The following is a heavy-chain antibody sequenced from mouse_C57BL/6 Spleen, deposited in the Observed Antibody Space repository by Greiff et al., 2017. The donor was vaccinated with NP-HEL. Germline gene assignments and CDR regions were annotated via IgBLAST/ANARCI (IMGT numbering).Heavy chain of an antibody. CDR1: GYTFTDYN. J-gene: IGHJ4*01. Sequence: EVQLQQSGPELVKPGASVKMSCKASGYTFTDYNMHWVKQSHGKSLEWIGYINPNNGGTSYNQKFKSKATLTVDKSSSTAYMQLSSLTSEDSAVYYCARYRGDYYAMDYWGQGTSVTVAS. CDR3: ARYRGDYYAMDY. V-gene: IGHV1-22*01. CDR2: INPNNGGT.